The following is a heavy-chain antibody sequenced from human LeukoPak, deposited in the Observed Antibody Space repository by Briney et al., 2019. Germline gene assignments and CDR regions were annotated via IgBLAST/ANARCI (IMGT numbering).Heavy chain of an antibody. CDR2: IYSGGST. V-gene: IGHV3-66*01. J-gene: IGHJ4*02. Sequence: SGGSLRLSCAASGFTVSSKYMSWVRQAPGKGLEWVSVIYSGGSTYYADSVKGRFTISRDNSKNTLYLQMNSLRAEDTAVYYCARSREMATIADYWGQGTLVTVSS. CDR3: ARSREMATIADY. CDR1: GFTVSSKY. D-gene: IGHD5-24*01.